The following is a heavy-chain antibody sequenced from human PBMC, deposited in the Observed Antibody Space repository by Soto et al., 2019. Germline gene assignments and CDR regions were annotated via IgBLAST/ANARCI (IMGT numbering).Heavy chain of an antibody. CDR1: GFTVRSNY. V-gene: IGHV3-53*01. CDR3: ARDSSGPCCAFDI. Sequence: EVQLVESGGGLIQPGGSLRLSCAASGFTVRSNYMSWVRQAPGKGLEWVSVIHSGGDTYYADSVKGRFTISRDNSKNTLYLQMNSLSAEDTAVYYCARDSSGPCCAFDIWGEGPLVTVSS. CDR2: IHSGGDT. J-gene: IGHJ3*02. D-gene: IGHD3-22*01.